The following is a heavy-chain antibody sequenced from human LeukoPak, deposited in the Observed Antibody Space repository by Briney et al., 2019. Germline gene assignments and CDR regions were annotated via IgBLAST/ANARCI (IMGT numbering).Heavy chain of an antibody. D-gene: IGHD3-10*01. CDR3: VKEGPLCWGSGSYSPGCLYDAFDI. V-gene: IGHV3-64D*06. J-gene: IGHJ3*02. CDR2: ISSNGGST. Sequence: PGGSLRLSCSASGFTFSSYAMHWVRPAPGKGLEYVSAISSNGGSTYSADSVKGRFTISRDNSKNTLYLQMSSLRAEDTAVYYCVKEGPLCWGSGSYSPGCLYDAFDIWGQGTMVTVSS. CDR1: GFTFSSYA.